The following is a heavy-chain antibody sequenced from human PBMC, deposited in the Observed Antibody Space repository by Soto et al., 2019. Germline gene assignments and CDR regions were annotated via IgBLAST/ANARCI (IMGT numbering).Heavy chain of an antibody. V-gene: IGHV3-30*18. CDR3: AKDPYGFGDLWSFDS. Sequence: QVQLVESGGGVVQPGTSLRLSCAASGFTFSSYGMHWVRQAPGKGLEWVAVISYDGSNKYYADSVKGRFTLSRDNSKNTLYLQMNSLRGEDTAVYYCAKDPYGFGDLWSFDSWGQGTLVTVSS. D-gene: IGHD3-10*01. CDR1: GFTFSSYG. J-gene: IGHJ4*02. CDR2: ISYDGSNK.